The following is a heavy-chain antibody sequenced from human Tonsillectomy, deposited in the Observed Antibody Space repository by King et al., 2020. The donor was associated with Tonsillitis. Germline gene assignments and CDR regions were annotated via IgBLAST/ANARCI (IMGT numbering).Heavy chain of an antibody. CDR1: GYSFTSYW. CDR3: ARHSVSSGYYGYDYYGMDV. Sequence: VQLVESGAEVKKPGESLKISCKGSGYSFTSYWIGWVRQMPGKGLEWMGIVYPGDSDTRYSPSFQGQVTISADKSISTAYLQWSSLKASDSAIYYCARHSVSSGYYGYDYYGMDVWGQGTTVTVSS. D-gene: IGHD3-22*01. J-gene: IGHJ6*02. CDR2: VYPGDSDT. V-gene: IGHV5-51*01.